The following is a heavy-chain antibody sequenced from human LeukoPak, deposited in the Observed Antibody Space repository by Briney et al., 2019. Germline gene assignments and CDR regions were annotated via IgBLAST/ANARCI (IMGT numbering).Heavy chain of an antibody. J-gene: IGHJ4*02. Sequence: ASVKVSCKASGYTFTANYIHWVRQAPGQGLEWMGWINPNSGGTNYAQRFQGKVTQTRDTSISTVYMEVSRLRYDDTAVYYCGRAPGIATIEYWGQGTLVTVSS. V-gene: IGHV1-2*02. CDR2: INPNSGGT. D-gene: IGHD6-13*01. CDR3: GRAPGIATIEY. CDR1: GYTFTANY.